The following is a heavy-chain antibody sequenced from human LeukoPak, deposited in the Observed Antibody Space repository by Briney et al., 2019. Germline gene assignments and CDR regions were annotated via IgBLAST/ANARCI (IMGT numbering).Heavy chain of an antibody. CDR1: GFTFSSYG. CDR2: IRYDGSNK. CDR3: AKDRGYSGYDWFDY. J-gene: IGHJ4*02. D-gene: IGHD5-12*01. V-gene: IGHV3-30*02. Sequence: GGSLRLSCAASGFTFSSYGIHWVRQAPGKGLEWVAFIRYDGSNKYYADSVKGRFTISRDNSKDTLYLQMNSLRAEDTAVYYCAKDRGYSGYDWFDYWGQGTLVTVSS.